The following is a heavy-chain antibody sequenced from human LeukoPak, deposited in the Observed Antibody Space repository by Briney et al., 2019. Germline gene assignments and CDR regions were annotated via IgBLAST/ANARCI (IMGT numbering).Heavy chain of an antibody. V-gene: IGHV3-23*01. CDR1: GFTFSSYA. CDR2: ISGSGGST. D-gene: IGHD3-22*01. CDR3: AKPRGQTATYYYDSSGAKADY. Sequence: GGSLRLSCAASGFTFSSYAMSWVRQAPGKGLEWVSAISGSGGSTYYADSVKGRFTISRDNSKNTLYLQMNSLRAEDTAVYYCAKPRGQTATYYYDSSGAKADYWGQGTLVTVSS. J-gene: IGHJ4*02.